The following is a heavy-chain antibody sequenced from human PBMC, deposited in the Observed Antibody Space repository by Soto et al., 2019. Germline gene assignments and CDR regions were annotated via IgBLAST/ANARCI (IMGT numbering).Heavy chain of an antibody. D-gene: IGHD6-13*01. J-gene: IGHJ4*02. CDR1: GGTFSSYA. V-gene: IGHV1-69*01. CDR3: ARVAREGVLAAAGALDY. CDR2: IIPIFGTA. Sequence: QVQLVQSGAEVKKPGSSVKVSCKASGGTFSSYAISWVRQAPGQGLEWMGGIIPIFGTANYAQKFQGRVTITADESTSTAYMELSSLRSEDTAGYYCARVAREGVLAAAGALDYWGQGTLVTVSS.